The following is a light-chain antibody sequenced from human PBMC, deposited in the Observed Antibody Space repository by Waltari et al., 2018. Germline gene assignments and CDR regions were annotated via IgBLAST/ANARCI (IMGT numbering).Light chain of an antibody. CDR3: QQSYITLWT. Sequence: DIQMTQSPSSLSASVGDRVTITCRASQSISSYLNWYQQKRGKAPKVLIYGASRLQSGVPSRFSGSVSGTDFTLTISSLQPEYFATYYCQQSYITLWTFGQGTKVVIK. CDR2: GAS. CDR1: QSISSY. V-gene: IGKV1-39*01. J-gene: IGKJ1*01.